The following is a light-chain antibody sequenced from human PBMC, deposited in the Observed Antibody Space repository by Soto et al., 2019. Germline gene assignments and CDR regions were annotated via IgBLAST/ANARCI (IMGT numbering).Light chain of an antibody. CDR1: QTVSTW. CDR2: GAS. J-gene: IGKJ1*01. CDR3: QQYNSYSWT. V-gene: IGKV1-5*03. Sequence: DLQVTPGPSTLSRSVGNIALIPCRARQTVSTWLAWYQQKPGKAPSLLIYGASSRASGVPARFGGSGSGTEFTLTISSLQSDDFAAYYCQQYNSYSWTFGQGTKVDIK.